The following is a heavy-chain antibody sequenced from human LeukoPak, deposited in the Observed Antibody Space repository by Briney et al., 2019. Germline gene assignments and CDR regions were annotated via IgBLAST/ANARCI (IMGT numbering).Heavy chain of an antibody. V-gene: IGHV1-2*02. D-gene: IGHD3-16*01. J-gene: IGHJ4*02. Sequence: ASVKVSCKASGYTFTGYYMHWVRQAPGQGLEWMGWINPNSGGTNYAQKFQGRVTMTRDTSISTAYMELSSLRAEDTAVYYCARIPLGGQTVDYWGQGTLVTVSS. CDR2: INPNSGGT. CDR1: GYTFTGYY. CDR3: ARIPLGGQTVDY.